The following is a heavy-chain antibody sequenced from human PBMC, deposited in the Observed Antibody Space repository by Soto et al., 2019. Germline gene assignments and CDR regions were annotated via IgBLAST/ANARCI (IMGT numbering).Heavy chain of an antibody. J-gene: IGHJ6*02. D-gene: IGHD2-21*02. CDR3: ARDQHIVVVTAPDYGMDV. V-gene: IGHV3-21*01. CDR1: GFTFSSYS. Sequence: GGSLRLSCAASGFTFSSYSMNWVRQAPGKGLEWVSSISSSSSYIYYADSVKGRFTISRDSAKNSLYLQMNSLRAEDTAVYYCARDQHIVVVTAPDYGMDVWGQGTTVTVSS. CDR2: ISSSSSYI.